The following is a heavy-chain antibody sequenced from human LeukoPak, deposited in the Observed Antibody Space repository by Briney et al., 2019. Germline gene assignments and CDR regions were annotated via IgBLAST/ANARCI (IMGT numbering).Heavy chain of an antibody. CDR3: TRAIAAAGTPKVAEYFQH. CDR2: XRSKAYGGTT. D-gene: IGHD6-13*01. CDR1: GFTFGXXA. V-gene: IGHV3-49*04. J-gene: IGHJ1*01. Sequence: RLXXTAXGFTFGXXAMXXVRXAXXXXXXXVGFXRSKAYGGTTEYAASVKGRFTISRDDSKSIAYLQMNSLKTEDTAVYYCTRAIAAAGTPKVAEYFQHWGQGTLVTVSS.